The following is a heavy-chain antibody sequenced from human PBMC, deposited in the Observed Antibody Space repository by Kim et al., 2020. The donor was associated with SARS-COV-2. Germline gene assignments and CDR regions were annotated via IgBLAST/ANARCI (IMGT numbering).Heavy chain of an antibody. CDR2: INAGNGNT. J-gene: IGHJ4*02. V-gene: IGHV1-3*01. CDR3: ASYVGIYYDSSGYYED. Sequence: ASVKVSCKASGYTLTSYAMHWVRQAPGQRLEWMGWINAGNGNTKYSQKFQGRVTITRDTSASTAYMELSSLRSEDTAVYYCASYVGIYYDSSGYYEDWGQGTLVTVSS. D-gene: IGHD3-22*01. CDR1: GYTLTSYA.